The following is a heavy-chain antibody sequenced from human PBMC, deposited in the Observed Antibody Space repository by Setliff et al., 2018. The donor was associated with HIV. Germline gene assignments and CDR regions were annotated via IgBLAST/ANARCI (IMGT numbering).Heavy chain of an antibody. D-gene: IGHD3-9*01. CDR3: ARDLSISNPYYDILTGPGVY. V-gene: IGHV1-46*01. J-gene: IGHJ4*02. CDR1: GYTFTSYH. CDR2: INPSGGST. Sequence: ASVKVSCKASGYTFTSYHMYWVRQAPGQGLEWMGAINPSGGSTRYAQKFQGRVTMTRDTSTSTVYMELSSLRSEDTAVYYCARDLSISNPYYDILTGPGVYWGQGTRVTVS.